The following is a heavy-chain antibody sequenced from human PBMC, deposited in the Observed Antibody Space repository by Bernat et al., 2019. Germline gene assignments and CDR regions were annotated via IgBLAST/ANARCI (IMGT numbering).Heavy chain of an antibody. V-gene: IGHV6-1*01. CDR1: GESVSTNSAA. Sequence: QVQLQQSGPGLVKPSQTLSLTCAISGESVSTNSAAWNWIRQSPSRGLEWLGRTNYRSKWYNDYAVSVKSRITINPDTSKNHFSLQLNSVSPEDTAVYYCARYSTTDGGMDVWGQGTTVTVSS. CDR2: TNYRSKWYN. CDR3: ARYSTTDGGMDV. D-gene: IGHD4-11*01. J-gene: IGHJ6*02.